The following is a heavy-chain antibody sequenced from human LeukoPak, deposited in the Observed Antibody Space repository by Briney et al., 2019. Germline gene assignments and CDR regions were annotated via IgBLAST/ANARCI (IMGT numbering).Heavy chain of an antibody. J-gene: IGHJ4*02. V-gene: IGHV1-18*01. CDR3: ARVIAAAGNAPWGY. D-gene: IGHD6-13*01. Sequence: ASVKVSCKASGYTFTSYGISWVRQAPGQGLEWMGWISAYNGNTNSAQKLQGRVTMTTDTSTSTAYMELRSLRSDDTAVYYCARVIAAAGNAPWGYWGQGTLVTVSS. CDR2: ISAYNGNT. CDR1: GYTFTSYG.